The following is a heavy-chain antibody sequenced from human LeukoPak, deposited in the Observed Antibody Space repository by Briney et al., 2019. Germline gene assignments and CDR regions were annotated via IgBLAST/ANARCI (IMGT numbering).Heavy chain of an antibody. V-gene: IGHV3-21*01. CDR2: ISSSSSYI. D-gene: IGHD3-3*01. J-gene: IGHJ4*02. CDR3: ASGDFWSGYYPPGY. CDR1: GFTFSSYS. Sequence: GGSLRLSCAASGFTFSSYSMNWVRQAPGKGLEWGSSISSSSSYIYYADSVKGRFTISRDNAKNSLYLQMNSLRAEDTAVYYCASGDFWSGYYPPGYWGQGTLVTVSS.